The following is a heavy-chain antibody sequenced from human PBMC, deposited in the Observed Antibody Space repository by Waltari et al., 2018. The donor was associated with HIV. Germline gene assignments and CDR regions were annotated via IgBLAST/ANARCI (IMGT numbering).Heavy chain of an antibody. CDR1: GFTFEKYW. CDR2: INQDGTDM. D-gene: IGHD3-22*01. CDR3: AKSSSGHFDS. Sequence: SGGGLVQPGGSKRLSCGVAGFTFEKYWMSWVRQAPGRGLEWVANINQDGTDMYYVDSVKGRFTIFRDNIKKSLSLQMNDLRVEDTAIYYCAKSSSGHFDSWGQGTLVTVSS. V-gene: IGHV3-7*03. J-gene: IGHJ4*02.